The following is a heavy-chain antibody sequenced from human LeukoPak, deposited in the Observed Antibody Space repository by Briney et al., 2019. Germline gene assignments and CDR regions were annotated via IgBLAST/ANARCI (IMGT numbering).Heavy chain of an antibody. J-gene: IGHJ4*02. V-gene: IGHV1-69*01. CDR2: IIPIFGTA. D-gene: IGHD2-21*02. CDR1: GGTFSSYA. Sequence: SVKVSCKAAGGTFSSYAISGVRQAPGQGLEWMGGIIPIFGTANYAQKFQGRVTITADESTSTAYMELSSLRSEDTAVYYCARDPKAAYCGGDCYSGNFDYWGQGTLVTVSS. CDR3: ARDPKAAYCGGDCYSGNFDY.